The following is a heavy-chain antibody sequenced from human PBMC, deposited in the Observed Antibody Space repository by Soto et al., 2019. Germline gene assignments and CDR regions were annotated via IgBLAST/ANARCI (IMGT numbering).Heavy chain of an antibody. CDR2: IYPSDSYT. J-gene: IGHJ6*02. CDR1: GYSFTIYW. CDR3: AQPGPMAAAGSRYYYYRMDL. D-gene: IGHD6-13*01. Sequence: PGESLKISCKGSGYSFTIYWIAWVRQMPGKGLEGMGRIYPSDSYTSYSPSFQGQVTISADKSISTAYLHRRSLKASDTAMYYCAQPGPMAAAGSRYYYYRMDLWGQGHTVTVSS. V-gene: IGHV5-10-1*04.